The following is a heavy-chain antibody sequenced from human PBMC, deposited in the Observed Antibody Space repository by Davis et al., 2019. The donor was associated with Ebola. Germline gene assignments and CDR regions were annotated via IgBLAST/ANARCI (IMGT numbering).Heavy chain of an antibody. D-gene: IGHD1-26*01. J-gene: IGHJ3*01. CDR3: AKDTTNIRFDV. V-gene: IGHV3-23*01. CDR1: GFVFSSYV. Sequence: GESLKISCAASGFVFSSYVMSWVRRAPGKGLEWVSTLGLSADTYYADSVKGRFTISRDNSKNTLHLQMNSLRVEDTAIYYCAKDTTNIRFDVWGQGTMVTVSS. CDR2: LGLSADT.